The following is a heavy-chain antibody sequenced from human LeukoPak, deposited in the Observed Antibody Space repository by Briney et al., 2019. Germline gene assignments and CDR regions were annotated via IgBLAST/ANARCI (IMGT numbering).Heavy chain of an antibody. J-gene: IGHJ3*02. D-gene: IGHD6-19*01. V-gene: IGHV3-23*01. CDR2: ISGSGGST. CDR3: AKDGQQWLVLPAAFDI. Sequence: PGGSLRLSCAASGFTFSSYAMRWVRQAPGKGLEWVSAISGSGGSTYYADSVKGRFTISRDNSKNTLYLQMNSLRAEDTAVYYCAKDGQQWLVLPAAFDIWGQGTMVTVSA. CDR1: GFTFSSYA.